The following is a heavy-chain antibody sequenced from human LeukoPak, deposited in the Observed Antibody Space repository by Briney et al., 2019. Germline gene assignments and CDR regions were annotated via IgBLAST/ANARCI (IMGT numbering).Heavy chain of an antibody. D-gene: IGHD3-10*01. J-gene: IGHJ6*02. CDR3: ACGRGRGYYGMDV. CDR2: VHRSGDT. V-gene: IGHV4-4*07. CDR1: GGSISSYY. Sequence: SETLSLTCSVSGGSISSYYWSWLRQPAGKGLEWIGRVHRSGDTNYNPSLKSRLTMSVETSKNQISLRLRSVSAEDTAVYYCACGRGRGYYGMDVWGQGTTVTVSS.